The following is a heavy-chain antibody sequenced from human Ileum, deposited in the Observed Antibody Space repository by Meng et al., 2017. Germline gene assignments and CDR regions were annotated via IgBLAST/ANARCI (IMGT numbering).Heavy chain of an antibody. CDR2: FSAIGGGT. CDR1: GFTFSNYA. CDR3: VKGGNKYYDFWSDN. Sequence: EVQLLEAGGGLVQPGAPLRLPGAASGFTFSNYAMSWVRQAPGKGLEWVSAFSAIGGGTYYADSVKGRFTISRDNSKNTLYLQMNSLRVEDTAVYYCVKGGNKYYDFWSDNWGQGTLVTVSS. J-gene: IGHJ4*02. D-gene: IGHD3/OR15-3a*01. V-gene: IGHV3-23*01.